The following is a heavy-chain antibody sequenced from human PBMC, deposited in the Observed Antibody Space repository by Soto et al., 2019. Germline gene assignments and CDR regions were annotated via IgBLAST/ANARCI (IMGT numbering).Heavy chain of an antibody. J-gene: IGHJ4*02. D-gene: IGHD3-22*01. CDR2: ISSNGGST. Sequence: PGGSLRLSCSASGFTFSSYAMHWVRQAPGKGLEYVSAISSNGGSTYYADSVKGRFTISRDNSKNTLYLQMSSLRVEDTAVYYCVKVFYYDSSGYLDYWGQGTLVTVSS. CDR1: GFTFSSYA. CDR3: VKVFYYDSSGYLDY. V-gene: IGHV3-64D*06.